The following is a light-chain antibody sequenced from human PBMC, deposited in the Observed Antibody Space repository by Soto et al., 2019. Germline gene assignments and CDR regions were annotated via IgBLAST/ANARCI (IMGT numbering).Light chain of an antibody. CDR3: QKYNNWPPWT. CDR2: GAS. J-gene: IGKJ1*01. CDR1: QSVSSN. Sequence: EIVMTQSPATLSVSPGERATLSCRASQSVSSNLAWYQQKPGQAHRLLIYGASTRATGIPARFSGSGSGTEFPLTISSLQSEDFAVYYCQKYNNWPPWTFGQGTKVEIK. V-gene: IGKV3-15*01.